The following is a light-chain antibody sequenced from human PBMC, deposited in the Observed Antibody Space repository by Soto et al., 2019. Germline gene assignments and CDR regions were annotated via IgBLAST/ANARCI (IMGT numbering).Light chain of an antibody. V-gene: IGLV1-44*01. CDR1: SSNIGSNI. CDR3: SAWDGSLNAIL. Sequence: QSVLSQPPCASGTPGQRVTISCSGRSSNIGSNIVNWYQQLPGTAPKLLIYNNDRRPSGVPDRFSGSKSGTSASLAISGLQSEDEADYYCSAWDGSLNAILFGGGTQLTVL. CDR2: NND. J-gene: IGLJ2*01.